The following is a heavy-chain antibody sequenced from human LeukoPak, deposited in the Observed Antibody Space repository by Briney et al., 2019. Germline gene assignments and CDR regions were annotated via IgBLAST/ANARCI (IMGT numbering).Heavy chain of an antibody. J-gene: IGHJ4*02. CDR3: ARGTYYYDSSGYLH. CDR2: IYSGGST. V-gene: IGHV3-53*01. D-gene: IGHD3-22*01. Sequence: GGSLRLSCAASGFTFSSYWMSWVRQAPGKGLEWVSVIYSGGSTYYADSVKGRFTISRDNSKNTLYLQMNSLRAEDTAVYYCARGTYYYDSSGYLHWGQGTLVTVSS. CDR1: GFTFSSYW.